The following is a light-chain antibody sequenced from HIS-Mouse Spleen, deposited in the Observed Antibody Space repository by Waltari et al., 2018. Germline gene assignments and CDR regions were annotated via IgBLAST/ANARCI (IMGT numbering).Light chain of an antibody. CDR2: DDS. Sequence: SYVLTQPPSVSVAPGKTARNTCGGNNIGIKRVHWYQQKTGQAPVLVVYDDSDRPSGIPERFSGSNSGNTATLTISRVEAGDEADYYCQVWDSSSDHPVFGGGTKLTVL. CDR1: NIGIKR. J-gene: IGLJ3*02. CDR3: QVWDSSSDHPV. V-gene: IGLV3-21*03.